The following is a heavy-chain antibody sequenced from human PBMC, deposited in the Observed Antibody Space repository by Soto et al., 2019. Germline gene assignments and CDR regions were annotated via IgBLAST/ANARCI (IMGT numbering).Heavy chain of an antibody. CDR1: GFSLSGYW. J-gene: IGHJ3*02. CDR3: ARGDYYDTSGPFSDAFDI. Sequence: HPGGSLRLSCAASGFSLSGYWMHWVRQAPGKGLVWVSRIDTYGSEKFYVDSLKGRFTMSRDNAKNSLYLQMNSLRADDTAVYYCARGDYYDTSGPFSDAFDIWGQGTMVTVSS. V-gene: IGHV3-74*01. D-gene: IGHD3-22*01. CDR2: IDTYGSEK.